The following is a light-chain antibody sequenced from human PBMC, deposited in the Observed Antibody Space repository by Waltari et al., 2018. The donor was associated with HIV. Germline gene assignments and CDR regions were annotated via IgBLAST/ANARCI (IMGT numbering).Light chain of an antibody. CDR3: QSADSTGTYWV. V-gene: IGLV3-25*03. Sequence: SYELTQPPSASVSPGQTARISCSGDALPTQHVFWYQQRPGQAPVMVIYRDKERPSGIPDRFSGSSAGTTVTLTSSGVQAEDEADYYCQSADSTGTYWVFGGGTKLTVL. J-gene: IGLJ3*02. CDR2: RDK. CDR1: ALPTQH.